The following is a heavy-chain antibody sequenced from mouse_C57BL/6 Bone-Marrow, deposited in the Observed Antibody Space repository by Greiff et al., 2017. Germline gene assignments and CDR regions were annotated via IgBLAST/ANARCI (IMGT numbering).Heavy chain of an antibody. D-gene: IGHD2-3*01. J-gene: IGHJ4*01. CDR1: GYTFTSYW. CDR3: AGGDDGYPLGYYYAMDY. V-gene: IGHV1-72*01. Sequence: QVQLQQPGAELVKPGASVKLSCKASGYTFTSYWMHWVKQRPGRGLEWIGRIDPNSGGTKYNEKFKSKATLTVDKPSSTAYMQLSSLTSEDSAVYYCAGGDDGYPLGYYYAMDYWGQGTSVTVSS. CDR2: IDPNSGGT.